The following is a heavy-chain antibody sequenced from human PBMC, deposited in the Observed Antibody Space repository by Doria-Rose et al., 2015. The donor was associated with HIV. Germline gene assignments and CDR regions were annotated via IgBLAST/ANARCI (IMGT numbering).Heavy chain of an antibody. Sequence: QITLKESGPVLVKPTETLTLTCTVPGVSLSNPGMGVSWIRQPPGRAPEWLANIFSDDERSYKTSLKSRLTIARRTSNSQVVLTMTDMDPVDTATYYCARIKSSRWYHKYYFDFWGQGTLVIVSA. CDR2: IFSDDER. V-gene: IGHV2-26*01. J-gene: IGHJ4*02. CDR1: GVSLSNPGMG. CDR3: ARIKSSRWYHKYYFDF. D-gene: IGHD6-13*01.